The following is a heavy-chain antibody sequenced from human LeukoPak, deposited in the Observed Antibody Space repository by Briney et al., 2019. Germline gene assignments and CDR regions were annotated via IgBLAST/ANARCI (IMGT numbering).Heavy chain of an antibody. CDR1: GYTFTSYG. CDR3: ARGSGLSSGSYPYFDY. Sequence: GASVTVSFKSSGYTFTSYGFSLVRLAPAQGLERMGWISAYNGNTNYAQKLQGRFTMTTDTSTSTAYMELKSLRTDDTAVYYCARGSGLSSGSYPYFDYWGQGTLVTVSS. CDR2: ISAYNGNT. V-gene: IGHV1-18*01. D-gene: IGHD1-26*01. J-gene: IGHJ4*02.